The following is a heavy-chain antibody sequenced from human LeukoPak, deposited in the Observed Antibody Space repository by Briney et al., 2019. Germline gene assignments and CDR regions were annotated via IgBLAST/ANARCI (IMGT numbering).Heavy chain of an antibody. V-gene: IGHV3-48*04. J-gene: IGHJ4*02. Sequence: TGGSLRLSCAASGFAFSSYSMNWVRQAPGKGLEWISYISSDGATIYYADSVGGRFTISRDNAKNSLYLQMNNLRAEDTAVYYCARGRGVVPAANGYWGQGTLVTVSS. CDR1: GFAFSSYS. CDR2: ISSDGATI. D-gene: IGHD2-2*01. CDR3: ARGRGVVPAANGY.